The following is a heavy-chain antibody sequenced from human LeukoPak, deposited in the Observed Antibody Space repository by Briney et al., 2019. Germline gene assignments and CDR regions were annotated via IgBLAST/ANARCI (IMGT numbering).Heavy chain of an antibody. J-gene: IGHJ4*02. D-gene: IGHD6-25*01. V-gene: IGHV3-23*01. CDR2: ISGSGGST. CDR3: AKLDLLSSGGDS. CDR1: GFTFSSYA. Sequence: GGSLRLSCAASGFTFSSYAMNWVRQAPGKGLEWVSAISGSGGSTYYADSVKGRFTISRDNSKNTLYLQMNSLRAEDTAVYYCAKLDLLSSGGDSWGQGTLVTVSS.